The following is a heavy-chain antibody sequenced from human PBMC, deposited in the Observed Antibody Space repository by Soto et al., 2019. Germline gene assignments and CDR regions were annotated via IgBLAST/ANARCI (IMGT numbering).Heavy chain of an antibody. CDR2: VYSSGTT. J-gene: IGHJ4*02. CDR3: AIDIGSYANRKGF. V-gene: IGHV4-4*07. CDR1: GGSINSYW. Sequence: SETLSLTCSVSGGSINSYWWSWIRQPAGKGLEWIGRVYSSGTTDYNPSLNSRATLSVETSKNQFSLKLSSVTAADTAVYYCAIDIGSYANRKGFWGQGIQLTVSS. D-gene: IGHD3-10*01.